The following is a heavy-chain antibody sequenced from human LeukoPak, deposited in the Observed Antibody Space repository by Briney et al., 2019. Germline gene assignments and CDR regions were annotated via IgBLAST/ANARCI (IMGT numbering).Heavy chain of an antibody. V-gene: IGHV3-49*04. CDR1: GFTFGDYA. D-gene: IGHD3-22*01. J-gene: IGHJ4*02. CDR2: IRSKAYGGTT. CDR3: TRGRYYDSSGYYYVEY. Sequence: GGSLRLSCTASGFTFGDYAMSWVRQAPGKGLEWVGFIRSKAYGGTTEYAASVKGRFTISRDDSKSIAYLQMNSLKTEDTAVYYCTRGRYYDSSGYYYVEYWGQGTLVTVSP.